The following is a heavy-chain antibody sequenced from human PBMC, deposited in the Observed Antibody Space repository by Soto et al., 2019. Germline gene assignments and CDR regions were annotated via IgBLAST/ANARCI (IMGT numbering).Heavy chain of an antibody. D-gene: IGHD2-21*02. CDR1: GGTFSSYA. CDR2: IIPIFGTA. J-gene: IGHJ4*02. CDR3: AHTHGYCGGDCYSGSPFDY. V-gene: IGHV1-69*01. Sequence: QVQLVQSGAEVKKPGSSVKVSCKASGGTFSSYAISWVRQAPGQGLEWMGGIIPIFGTANYAQKFQGRVTITADESTSTAYMELSSLRSEDTAVYYCAHTHGYCGGDCYSGSPFDYWGQGTLVTVSS.